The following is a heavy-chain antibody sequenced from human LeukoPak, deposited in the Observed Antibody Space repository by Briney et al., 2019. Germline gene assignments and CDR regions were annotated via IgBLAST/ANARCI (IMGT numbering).Heavy chain of an antibody. CDR2: IIPIFGIA. D-gene: IGHD5-24*01. V-gene: IGHV1-69*04. Sequence: SVKVSCKASGGTFSSYAISWVRQAPGQGLEWMGRIIPIFGIANYAQKFQGRVTITADKSTSTAYMELSSLRSEDTAVYCCAGMATPFLDYWGQGTLVTVSS. J-gene: IGHJ4*02. CDR1: GGTFSSYA. CDR3: AGMATPFLDY.